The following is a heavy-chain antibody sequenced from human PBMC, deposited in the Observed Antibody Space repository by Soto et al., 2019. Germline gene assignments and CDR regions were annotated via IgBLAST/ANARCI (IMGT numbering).Heavy chain of an antibody. CDR3: ARSTLGDSSGYYFLLDY. CDR1: GGTFSSYA. J-gene: IGHJ4*02. Sequence: SVKVSCKASGGTFSSYAISWVRQAPGQGLEWMGGIIPIFGTANYAQKFQGRVTITADESTSTAYMELSSLRSEDTAVYYCARSTLGDSSGYYFLLDYWGRGTLVTVSS. CDR2: IIPIFGTA. V-gene: IGHV1-69*13. D-gene: IGHD3-22*01.